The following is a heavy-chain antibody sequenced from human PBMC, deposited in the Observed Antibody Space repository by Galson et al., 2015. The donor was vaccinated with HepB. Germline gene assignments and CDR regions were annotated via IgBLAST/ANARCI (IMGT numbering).Heavy chain of an antibody. V-gene: IGHV3-30*02. CDR3: AKDSLGSITMVRGVILSDAFDI. CDR2: IRYDGSNK. D-gene: IGHD3-10*01. Sequence: SLRLSCAASGFTFSSYGMHWVRQAPGKGLEWVAFIRYDGSNKYYADSVKGRFTISRDNSKNTLYLQMNSLRAEDTAVYYCAKDSLGSITMVRGVILSDAFDIWGQGTMVTVSS. J-gene: IGHJ3*02. CDR1: GFTFSSYG.